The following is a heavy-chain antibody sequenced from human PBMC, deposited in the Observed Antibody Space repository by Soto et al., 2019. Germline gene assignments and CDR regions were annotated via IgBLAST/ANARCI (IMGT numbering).Heavy chain of an antibody. CDR3: AKIYSSSWYGPKEGNDY. CDR2: ISGSGGST. CDR1: GFTFSSYA. J-gene: IGHJ4*02. D-gene: IGHD6-13*01. Sequence: GGSLRLSCAASGFTFSSYAMSWVRQAPGKGLEWVSAISGSGGSTYYADSVKGRFTISRDNSKNTLYLQMNSLRAEDTAVYYCAKIYSSSWYGPKEGNDYWGQGALVTVSS. V-gene: IGHV3-23*01.